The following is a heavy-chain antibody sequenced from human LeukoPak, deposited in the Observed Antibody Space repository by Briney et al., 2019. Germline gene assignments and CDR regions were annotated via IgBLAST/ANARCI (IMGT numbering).Heavy chain of an antibody. J-gene: IGHJ4*02. CDR2: VHLDGRT. Sequence: SETLSLTCGVSGGSVSSTNWWTWIRQPPGKGLRWIGEVHLDGRTNFNPSLKSRLTMSVDLSENHVSLKLTSVTAADTAVYYCAREGGFYRPLDYSGQGTLVTVSS. CDR1: GGSVSSTNW. CDR3: AREGGFYRPLDY. D-gene: IGHD6-25*01. V-gene: IGHV4-4*02.